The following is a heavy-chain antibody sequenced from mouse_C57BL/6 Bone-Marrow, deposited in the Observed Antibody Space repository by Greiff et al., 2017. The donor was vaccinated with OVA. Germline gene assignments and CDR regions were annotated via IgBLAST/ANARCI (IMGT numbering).Heavy chain of an antibody. CDR3: ARHPLYDGYHFDV. CDR1: GFSLTSYG. V-gene: IGHV2-6-1*01. Sequence: VKLMESGPGLVAPSQSLSITCTVSGFSLTSYGVHWVRQPPGKGLEWLVVIWSDGSTTYNSALKSRLSISKDNSKSQVFLKMNSLQTDDTAMYYCARHPLYDGYHFDVWGTGTTVTVSS. D-gene: IGHD2-3*01. CDR2: IWSDGST. J-gene: IGHJ1*03.